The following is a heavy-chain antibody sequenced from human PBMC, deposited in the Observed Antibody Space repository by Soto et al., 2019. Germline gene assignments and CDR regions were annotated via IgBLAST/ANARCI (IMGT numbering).Heavy chain of an antibody. CDR2: IYYSGST. J-gene: IGHJ6*02. Sequence: SETLSLTCTVSGGPISNSSYYWGWIRQPPGKGLEWIGSIYYSGSTYYNPSLKSRVTISVDTSKNQFSLKLSSVTAADTAVYYCARHGEGIVVVPAAILRYYYYYGMDVWGQGTTVTVSS. CDR1: GGPISNSSYY. CDR3: ARHGEGIVVVPAAILRYYYYYGMDV. D-gene: IGHD2-2*02. V-gene: IGHV4-39*01.